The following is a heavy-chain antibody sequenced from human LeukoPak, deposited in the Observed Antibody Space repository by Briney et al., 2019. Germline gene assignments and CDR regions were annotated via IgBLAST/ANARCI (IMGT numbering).Heavy chain of an antibody. CDR1: GGFINSSSYY. CDR3: ARHKDYYYSYMDV. V-gene: IGHV4-39*01. Sequence: SETLSLTCTVSGGFINSSSYYWGWLRQPPGKGLEWIGSIYYSGSTYYHPSLTSRVTISVDTSKNQFSLKLSSVTAADTAVYYCARHKDYYYSYMDVWGKGTTVTISS. CDR2: IYYSGST. J-gene: IGHJ6*03.